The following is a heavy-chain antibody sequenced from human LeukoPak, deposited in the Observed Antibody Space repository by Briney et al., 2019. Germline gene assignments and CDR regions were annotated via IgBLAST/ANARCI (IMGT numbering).Heavy chain of an antibody. Sequence: GGSLRLSCPASGFTFSRYTMNWVRQAPGKGLEWVSSISSSSSYIYYADSVKGRFTISRDNAKNSLYLQMNSLRAEDTAVYYCARAPSSGYYYGTAYWGQGTLVTVSS. CDR1: GFTFSRYT. CDR2: ISSSSSYI. D-gene: IGHD3-22*01. J-gene: IGHJ4*02. CDR3: ARAPSSGYYYGTAY. V-gene: IGHV3-21*01.